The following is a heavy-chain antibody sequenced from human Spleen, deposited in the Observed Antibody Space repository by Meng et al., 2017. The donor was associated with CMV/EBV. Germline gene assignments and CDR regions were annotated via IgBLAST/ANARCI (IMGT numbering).Heavy chain of an antibody. Sequence: GGSLRLSCAASGFIFSSYSMNWVRQAPGKGLEWVSSISSSTSYIYYTDSVKGRFTISRDNAKNSLYLQLNSLRAEDTAVYYCARELELWHYGMDVWGQGTTVTVSS. V-gene: IGHV3-21*01. D-gene: IGHD1-7*01. J-gene: IGHJ6*02. CDR1: GFIFSSYS. CDR3: ARELELWHYGMDV. CDR2: ISSSTSYI.